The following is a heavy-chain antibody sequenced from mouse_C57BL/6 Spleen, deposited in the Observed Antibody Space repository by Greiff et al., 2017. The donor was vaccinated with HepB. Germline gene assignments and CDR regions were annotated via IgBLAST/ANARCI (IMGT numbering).Heavy chain of an antibody. CDR3: ARDYGNFWYFDV. J-gene: IGHJ1*03. D-gene: IGHD2-1*01. Sequence: EVKLMESGGGLVQPGGSLSLSCAASGFTFTDYYMSWVRQPPGKALEWLGFIRNKANGYTTEYSASVKGRFTISRDNSQSILYLQMNALRAEDSATYYCARDYGNFWYFDVWGTGTTVTVSS. V-gene: IGHV7-3*01. CDR2: IRNKANGYTT. CDR1: GFTFTDYY.